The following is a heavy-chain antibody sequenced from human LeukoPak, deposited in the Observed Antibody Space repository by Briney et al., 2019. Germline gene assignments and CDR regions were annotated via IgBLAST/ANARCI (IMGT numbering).Heavy chain of an antibody. J-gene: IGHJ6*02. V-gene: IGHV1-18*01. D-gene: IGHD5-12*01. Sequence: GASVKVSCKASVYTFTSYGISWVRQAPGQGLEWMGRISAYNGNTNYAQKLQGRVTMTTDTSTSTAYMELRSLRSDDTAVYYCARGSMVATKDPFYYYGMDVWGQGTTVTVSS. CDR3: ARGSMVATKDPFYYYGMDV. CDR1: VYTFTSYG. CDR2: ISAYNGNT.